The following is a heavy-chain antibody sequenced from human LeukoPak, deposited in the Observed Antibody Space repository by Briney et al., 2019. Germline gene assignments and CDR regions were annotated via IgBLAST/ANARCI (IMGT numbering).Heavy chain of an antibody. CDR1: GGSFSGYY. CDR2: INHSGST. Sequence: SETLSLTCAVYGGSFSGYYWSWFRQPPGKGLEWIGEINHSGSTNYSPSLKSRVTISVDTSKNQFSLKLSSVTAADTAVYYCARGNIAVAGNFDYWGQGTLVTVSS. V-gene: IGHV4-34*01. J-gene: IGHJ4*02. D-gene: IGHD6-19*01. CDR3: ARGNIAVAGNFDY.